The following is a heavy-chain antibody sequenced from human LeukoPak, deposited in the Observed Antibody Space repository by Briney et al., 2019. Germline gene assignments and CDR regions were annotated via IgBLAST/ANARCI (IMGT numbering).Heavy chain of an antibody. CDR1: GYAFTSYG. D-gene: IGHD2-21*02. J-gene: IGHJ4*02. CDR2: IIPIFGTA. Sequence: SVKVSCKASGYAFTSYGISWVRQAPGQGLEWMGGIIPIFGTANYAQEFQGRVTITADESTSTAYMELSSLRSEDTAVYYCATYGRVTAYDYWGQGTLVTVSS. CDR3: ATYGRVTAYDY. V-gene: IGHV1-69*13.